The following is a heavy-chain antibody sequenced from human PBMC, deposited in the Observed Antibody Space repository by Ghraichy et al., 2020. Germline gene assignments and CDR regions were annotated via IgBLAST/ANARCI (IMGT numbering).Heavy chain of an antibody. CDR1: GFTFANSV. CDR3: AKPDPRLGITGWAYNMDV. Sequence: GSLILSCVASGFTFANSVMTWVRQPPGKGLEWVSSISGSGNNPSYADSVKGRFTISRDNSKNTLYLQMTTLRAEDAAVYYCAKPDPRLGITGWAYNMDVWGQGTTVTVSS. D-gene: IGHD3-9*01. CDR2: ISGSGNNP. V-gene: IGHV3-23*01. J-gene: IGHJ6*02.